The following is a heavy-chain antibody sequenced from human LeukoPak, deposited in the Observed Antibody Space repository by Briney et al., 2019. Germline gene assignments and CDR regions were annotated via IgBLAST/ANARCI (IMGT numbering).Heavy chain of an antibody. V-gene: IGHV1-18*01. D-gene: IGHD3-10*01. J-gene: IGHJ5*02. CDR1: GYTFISYG. CDR3: ARDTGGESGTCYTATWFDP. Sequence: ASVKVSCKASGYTFISYGISWVRQAPGQGLEWMGWISAYNGDTNYAQKLQGRVTMTTDTSTSTAYMELRSLRSDDTAVYYCARDTGGESGTCYTATWFDPWGQGTLVTVSS. CDR2: ISAYNGDT.